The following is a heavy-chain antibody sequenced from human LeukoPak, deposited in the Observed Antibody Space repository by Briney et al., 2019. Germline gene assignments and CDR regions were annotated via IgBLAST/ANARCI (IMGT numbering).Heavy chain of an antibody. D-gene: IGHD3-9*01. CDR3: AKDNYFDWLLSPSTFDY. Sequence: GGSLRLSCAASGFTFSSYGMSWVRQAPGKGLEWVSAISGSGGSTYYADSVKGRLTISRDNSKTSLYLQLNSLRAEDTAVYYCAKDNYFDWLLSPSTFDYWGQGTLVTVSS. V-gene: IGHV3-23*01. CDR1: GFTFSSYG. CDR2: ISGSGGST. J-gene: IGHJ4*02.